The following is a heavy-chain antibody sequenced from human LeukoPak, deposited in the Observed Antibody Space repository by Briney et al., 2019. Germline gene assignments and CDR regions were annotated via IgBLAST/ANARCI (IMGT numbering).Heavy chain of an antibody. CDR1: GYTFTGYY. CDR3: ARISTRGRGFDY. D-gene: IGHD2-2*01. J-gene: IGHJ4*02. Sequence: ASVKVSCTASGYTFTGYYMHWVRQAPGHGLEWMGWINPNSGGTNYAQKFQGRVTMTRDTSISTAYMELSRLRSDDTAVYYCARISTRGRGFDYWGQGTLVTVSP. V-gene: IGHV1-2*02. CDR2: INPNSGGT.